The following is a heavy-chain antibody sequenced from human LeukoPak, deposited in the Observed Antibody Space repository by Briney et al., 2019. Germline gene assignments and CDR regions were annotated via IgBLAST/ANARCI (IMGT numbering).Heavy chain of an antibody. Sequence: PSETLSLTCTVSGGSISSSSYYWGWIRQPPGKGLEWIGSIYYSGSTYYNPSLKSRVTISVDTSKNQFSLKLSSATAADTAVYYCARGGSGRSSWFDPRGQGTLVTVSS. D-gene: IGHD3-10*01. CDR2: IYYSGST. CDR3: ARGGSGRSSWFDP. V-gene: IGHV4-39*07. CDR1: GGSISSSSYY. J-gene: IGHJ5*02.